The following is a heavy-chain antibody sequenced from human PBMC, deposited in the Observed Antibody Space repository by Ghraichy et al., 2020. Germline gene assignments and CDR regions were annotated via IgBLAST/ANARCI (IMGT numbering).Heavy chain of an antibody. CDR3: ARDSDIGATGTYYGMDV. D-gene: IGHD5-12*01. J-gene: IGHJ6*02. Sequence: GSLRLSCAASGFTFSSFAMSWVRQAPGKGLVWVSRFNSDGGGTSYADSVKGRFTISGDNAKNTLYLQMNSLRAEDTAVYYCARDSDIGATGTYYGMDVWGQGTTVTVSS. CDR2: FNSDGGGT. V-gene: IGHV3-74*01. CDR1: GFTFSSFA.